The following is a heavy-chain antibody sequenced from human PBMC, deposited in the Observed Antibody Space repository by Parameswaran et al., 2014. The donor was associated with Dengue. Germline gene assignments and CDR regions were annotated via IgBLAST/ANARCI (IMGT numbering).Heavy chain of an antibody. J-gene: IGHJ4*02. Sequence: VRQMPGKGLEWIGSIYYSGSTYYNPSLKSRVTISVDTSKNQFSLKLSSVTAADTAVYYCAREGSGNPDWWGQGTLVTVSS. CDR3: AREGSGNPDW. D-gene: IGHD3-3*01. CDR2: IYYSGST. V-gene: IGHV4-39*07.